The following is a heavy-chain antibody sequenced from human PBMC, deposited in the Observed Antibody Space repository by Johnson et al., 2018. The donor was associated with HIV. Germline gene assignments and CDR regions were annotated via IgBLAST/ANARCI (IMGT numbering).Heavy chain of an antibody. Sequence: QVQLVESGGGVVQPGRSLRLSCAASGFTFSSYAMHWVRQAPGKGLEWVAVISYDGRNKYYADSVKGRFTISRDNSKNTLYLQMNSLRAEDTAVYYCARARPFQYYYDSSGYYSPGAFDIWGQGTMVTVSS. J-gene: IGHJ3*02. CDR1: GFTFSSYA. V-gene: IGHV3-30-3*01. CDR2: ISYDGRNK. CDR3: ARARPFQYYYDSSGYYSPGAFDI. D-gene: IGHD3-22*01.